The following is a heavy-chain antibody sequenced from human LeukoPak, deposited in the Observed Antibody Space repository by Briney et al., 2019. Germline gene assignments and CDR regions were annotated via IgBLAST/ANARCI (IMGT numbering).Heavy chain of an antibody. D-gene: IGHD3-16*02. CDR2: VYYSGIS. CDR3: ARGSKMVTFGGVIANLDY. Sequence: KASETLSLTCTVSGGSISSYYWTWIRQPPGKGLEWIGYVYYSGISNYNPSLKSRVTISVDTSKNQFSLKLNSVTAADTAVYYCARGSKMVTFGGVIANLDYWGQGTLSPSPQ. V-gene: IGHV4-59*01. J-gene: IGHJ4*02. CDR1: GGSISSYY.